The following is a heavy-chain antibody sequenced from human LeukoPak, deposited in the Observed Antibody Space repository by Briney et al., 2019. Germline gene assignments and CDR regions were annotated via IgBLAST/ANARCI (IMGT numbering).Heavy chain of an antibody. CDR3: ASVQEQWLVRGYFDY. CDR1: GFTFSSYE. Sequence: GGSLRLSCAASGFTFSSYEMNWVRQAPGKGLEWVSYISSSGSTIYYADSVEGRFTISRDNAKNSLYLQMNSLRAEDTAVYYCASVQEQWLVRGYFDYWGQGTLVTVSS. CDR2: ISSSGSTI. V-gene: IGHV3-48*03. J-gene: IGHJ4*02. D-gene: IGHD6-19*01.